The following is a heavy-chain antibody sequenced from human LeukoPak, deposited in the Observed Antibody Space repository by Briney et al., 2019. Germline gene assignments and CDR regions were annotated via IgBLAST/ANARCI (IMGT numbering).Heavy chain of an antibody. J-gene: IGHJ5*02. V-gene: IGHV3-15*01. CDR2: IKSKDDGETT. Sequence: PGVSLRLSCAASGFTVSNAWMNWVRQAPGKGLEWVGRIKSKDDGETTDYAAPVKGRFTISRDDSKNTLHLQMNSLKTEDTAVYYCTRDPRIGRWFDPWGQGTLVTVSS. CDR1: GFTVSNAW. CDR3: TRDPRIGRWFDP.